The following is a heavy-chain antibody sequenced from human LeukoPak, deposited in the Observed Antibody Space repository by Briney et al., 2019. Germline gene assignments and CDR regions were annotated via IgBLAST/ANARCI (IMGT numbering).Heavy chain of an antibody. J-gene: IGHJ6*02. CDR1: GFAFSTYA. V-gene: IGHV3-30-3*01. CDR2: ISYDGTNK. CDR3: ARDRGGATSTYYYYGLDV. D-gene: IGHD2-2*01. Sequence: GGSLRLSCAASGFAFSTYATHWVRRAPGKGLEWVAVISYDGTNKYYGDSVKGRFTISRDNSKNTLYLQMNSLRGEDTAVYYCARDRGGATSTYYYYGLDVWGQGTTVTVSS.